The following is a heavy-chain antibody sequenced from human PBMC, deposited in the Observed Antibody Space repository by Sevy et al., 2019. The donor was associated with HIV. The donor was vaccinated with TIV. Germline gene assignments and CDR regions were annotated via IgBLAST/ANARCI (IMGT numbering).Heavy chain of an antibody. CDR2: IYHSGST. V-gene: IGHV4-38-2*02. J-gene: IGHJ4*02. Sequence: SETLSLTCTVSGYSFSSGYYWGWIRQPPGKGLEWIGSIYHSGSTYYNPSLKSRVTISVDTSKNQFSLKLSSVTAADTAVYYCARDIEATLDYWGQGTLVTVSS. CDR1: GYSFSSGYY. CDR3: ARDIEATLDY.